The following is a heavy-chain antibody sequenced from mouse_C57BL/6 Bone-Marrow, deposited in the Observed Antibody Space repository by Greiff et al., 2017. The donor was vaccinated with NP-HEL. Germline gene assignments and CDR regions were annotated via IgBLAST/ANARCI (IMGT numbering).Heavy chain of an antibody. J-gene: IGHJ2*01. D-gene: IGHD2-4*01. V-gene: IGHV5-9*01. CDR3: ARHRYDSYFDY. Sequence: EVKLEESGGGLVKPGGSLKLSCAASGFTFSSYTMSWVRQTPEKRLEWGATLSGGGGNTYYPDDVKGRFTISRDNAKNTLYLQMSSLRSEDTALYYCARHRYDSYFDYWGQGTTLTVSS. CDR1: GFTFSSYT. CDR2: LSGGGGNT.